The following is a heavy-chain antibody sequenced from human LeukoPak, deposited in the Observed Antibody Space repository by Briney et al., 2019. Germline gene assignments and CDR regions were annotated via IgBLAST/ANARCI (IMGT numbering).Heavy chain of an antibody. J-gene: IGHJ4*02. Sequence: ASVKVSCKASGGTFSSYAISWVRQAPGQGLEWMGGIIPIFGTANYAQKFQGRVTITADKSTSTAYMELSSLRSEDTAVYYCARDLGSGSYCDYWGQGTLVTVSS. CDR1: GGTFSSYA. CDR2: IIPIFGTA. D-gene: IGHD1-26*01. CDR3: ARDLGSGSYCDY. V-gene: IGHV1-69*06.